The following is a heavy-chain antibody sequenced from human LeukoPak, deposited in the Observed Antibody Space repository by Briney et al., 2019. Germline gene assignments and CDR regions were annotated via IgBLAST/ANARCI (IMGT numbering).Heavy chain of an antibody. CDR2: IYYSGST. CDR3: AARGLSNLVTDNYYYYYMDV. D-gene: IGHD4-11*01. Sequence: SETLSLTCTVSGGSISSYYWSWIRQPPGKGLEWIGYIYYSGSTNYNPSLKSRVTISVDTSKNQFSLKLSSVTAADTAVYYCAARGLSNLVTDNYYYYYMDVWGKGTTVTVSS. J-gene: IGHJ6*03. V-gene: IGHV4-59*01. CDR1: GGSISSYY.